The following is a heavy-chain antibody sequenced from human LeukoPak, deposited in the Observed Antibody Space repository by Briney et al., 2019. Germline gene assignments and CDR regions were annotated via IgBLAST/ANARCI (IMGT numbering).Heavy chain of an antibody. CDR3: AKSTVTTWGNWFDP. D-gene: IGHD4-17*01. CDR1: GFTFSNYA. V-gene: IGHV3-23*01. Sequence: GGSLRLSCAVSGFTFSNYAMSWVRQAPGKGLEWVSGISGSGGSSYYADSVKGRFTISRDNSKNTLYLQMNSLRAEDTAVYYCAKSTVTTWGNWFDPWGQGTLVTVSS. CDR2: ISGSGGSS. J-gene: IGHJ5*02.